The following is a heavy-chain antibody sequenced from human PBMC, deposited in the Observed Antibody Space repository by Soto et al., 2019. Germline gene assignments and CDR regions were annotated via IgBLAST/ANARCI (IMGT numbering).Heavy chain of an antibody. V-gene: IGHV1-18*01. CDR3: ARVYCSGGSCYLGFGWYYYYMDV. CDR1: GYTFTSYG. D-gene: IGHD2-15*01. J-gene: IGHJ6*03. CDR2: ISAYNGNT. Sequence: QVQLVQSGAEVKKPGASVKVSCKASGYTFTSYGISWVRQAPGQGLEWMGWISAYNGNTNYSQKLQGRVTMTKDTSTSPAYMELRSMRTDDTAVYYCARVYCSGGSCYLGFGWYYYYMDVWGKGTTVTVSS.